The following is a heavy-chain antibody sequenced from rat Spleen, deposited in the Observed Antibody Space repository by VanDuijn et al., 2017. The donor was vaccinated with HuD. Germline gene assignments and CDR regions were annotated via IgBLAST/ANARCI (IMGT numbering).Heavy chain of an antibody. CDR1: GFTFSNYF. D-gene: IGHD1-5*01. CDR3: TTKYRYNSPFDY. J-gene: IGHJ2*01. Sequence: EVQLVESGGGLVQPGGSLKLSCAASGFTFSNYFMAWVRQAPTKGLEWVAYISTGGGSTYYRDSVKGRFTISRDDAKSTLYLQMDSLRSEDTATYYCTTKYRYNSPFDYWGQGVMVTVSS. V-gene: IGHV5-27*01. CDR2: ISTGGGST.